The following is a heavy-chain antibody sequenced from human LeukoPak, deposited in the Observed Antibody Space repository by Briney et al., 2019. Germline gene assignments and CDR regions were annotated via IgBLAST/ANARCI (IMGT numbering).Heavy chain of an antibody. V-gene: IGHV7-4-1*02. CDR2: INTNTGNP. CDR1: GYSFTTYA. J-gene: IGHJ6*03. CDR3: ARVPPFGDTAMVYYYYYYMDV. D-gene: IGHD5-18*01. Sequence: GASVKVSCKTSGYSFTTYAINWVRQAPGQGLEWMGWINTNTGNPTYAQAFTGRFVFSLDTSVSTAYLQISSLKAEDTAVYYCARVPPFGDTAMVYYYYYYMDVWGKGTTVTVSS.